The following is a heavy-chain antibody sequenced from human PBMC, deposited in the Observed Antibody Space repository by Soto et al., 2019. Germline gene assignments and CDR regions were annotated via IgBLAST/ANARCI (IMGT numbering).Heavy chain of an antibody. CDR2: ISAYNGNT. D-gene: IGHD2-2*03. V-gene: IGHV1-18*01. Sequence: ASVKVSCKASGYTFTSYGISWVRQAPGQRLDWMGWISAYNGNTNYAQKLQGRVTMTTDTSTSTAYMELRSLRSDDTAVYYCVRDSGYCSSTSCYARAFHIWGQGTMVTVSS. CDR3: VRDSGYCSSTSCYARAFHI. J-gene: IGHJ3*02. CDR1: GYTFTSYG.